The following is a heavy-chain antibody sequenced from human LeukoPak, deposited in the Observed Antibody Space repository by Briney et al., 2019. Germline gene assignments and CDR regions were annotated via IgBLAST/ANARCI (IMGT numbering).Heavy chain of an antibody. CDR2: INHSGST. CDR3: ARANLDDIAAAGRFDY. CDR1: GGSFSGYY. Sequence: PSETLSLTCAVYGGSFSGYYWSWIRQPPGKGLEWIGEINHSGSTNYNPSLKSRVTISVDTSKNQFSLKLSSVTAADTAVYYCARANLDDIAAAGRFDYWGQGTLVTVSS. V-gene: IGHV4-34*01. D-gene: IGHD6-13*01. J-gene: IGHJ4*02.